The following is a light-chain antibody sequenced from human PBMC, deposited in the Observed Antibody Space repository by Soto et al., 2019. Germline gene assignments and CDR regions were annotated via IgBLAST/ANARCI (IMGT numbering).Light chain of an antibody. V-gene: IGKV3-20*01. CDR1: QSVSSSY. CDR2: GAS. Sequence: EIVLTQSPGTLSLSPGERATLSCRASQSVSSSYLAWYQQKPGQAPRLLIYGASNRATGIPDRFSGGGSGTDFTLTISRLEPEDFAVYYCQQYGNSPWTFGQGTKAEI. CDR3: QQYGNSPWT. J-gene: IGKJ1*01.